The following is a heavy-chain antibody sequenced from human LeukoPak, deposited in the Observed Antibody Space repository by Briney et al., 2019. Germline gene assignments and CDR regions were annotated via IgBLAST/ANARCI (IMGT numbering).Heavy chain of an antibody. CDR1: GFTVSSNY. Sequence: PGGSLRLSCAASGFTVSSNYMSWVRQAPGKGLEWVSVIYSDGTTYYADSVKGRFTISRDNSKNTLYLQMNSLRAEGTAVYYCARGYQLLYGYYYYYMDVWGKGTTVTVSS. D-gene: IGHD2-2*02. V-gene: IGHV3-66*01. CDR3: ARGYQLLYGYYYYYMDV. CDR2: IYSDGTT. J-gene: IGHJ6*03.